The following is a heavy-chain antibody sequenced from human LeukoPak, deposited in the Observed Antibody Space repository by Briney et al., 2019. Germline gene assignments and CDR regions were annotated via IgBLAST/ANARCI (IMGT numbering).Heavy chain of an antibody. CDR1: GGTFSSYT. CDR3: ARDRSGYYPIYWFDP. D-gene: IGHD3-22*01. V-gene: IGHV1-69*04. CDR2: IIPILGIA. J-gene: IGHJ5*02. Sequence: ASVKVSCKASGGTFSSYTISWVRQAPGQGLEWMGRIIPILGIANYAQKFQGRVTITADKSTSTAYMELSSLRSEDTAVYYCARDRSGYYPIYWFDPWGQGTLVTVSS.